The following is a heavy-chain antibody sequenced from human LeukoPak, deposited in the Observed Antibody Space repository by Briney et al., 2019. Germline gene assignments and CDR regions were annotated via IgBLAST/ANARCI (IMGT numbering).Heavy chain of an antibody. CDR1: GYTFTSYD. CDR3: ARGWKLYDSSGYPFDY. Sequence: ASVKVSCKASGYTFTSYDINWVRQATGQGLEWMGWMNLNSGNTGYAQKFQGRVTITRNTSISTAYMELSSLRSEDTAVYYCARGWKLYDSSGYPFDYWGQGTLVTVSS. J-gene: IGHJ4*02. CDR2: MNLNSGNT. D-gene: IGHD3-22*01. V-gene: IGHV1-8*03.